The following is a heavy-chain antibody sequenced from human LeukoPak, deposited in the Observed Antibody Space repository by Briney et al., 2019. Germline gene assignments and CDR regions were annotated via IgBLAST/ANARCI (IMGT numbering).Heavy chain of an antibody. V-gene: IGHV4-59*08. D-gene: IGHD1-26*01. Sequence: SETLSLTCTVSGGSISSYYWTWIRQSPGKGLEWIGYIYSSGSTNYNPSLRSRVTISVDTSKNQFSLKLSSVTVADTAVYYCARRWGGATSGFDYWGQGTLVTVSS. CDR2: IYSSGST. CDR3: ARRWGGATSGFDY. J-gene: IGHJ4*02. CDR1: GGSISSYY.